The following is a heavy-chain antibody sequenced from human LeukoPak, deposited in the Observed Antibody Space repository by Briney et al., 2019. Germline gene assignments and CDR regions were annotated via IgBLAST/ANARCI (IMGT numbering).Heavy chain of an antibody. Sequence: GGSLRLSCAASGVIFDNFAFHWVRQAPGKGLEWVAAVSYDGSNKYYADSVRGRLTISRDNSKNTLYLQMNSLRAVDTAVYYCARAGRADGDYHYFDYWGQGTLVTVSS. CDR1: GVIFDNFA. J-gene: IGHJ4*02. CDR3: ARAGRADGDYHYFDY. CDR2: VSYDGSNK. V-gene: IGHV3-30-3*01. D-gene: IGHD4-17*01.